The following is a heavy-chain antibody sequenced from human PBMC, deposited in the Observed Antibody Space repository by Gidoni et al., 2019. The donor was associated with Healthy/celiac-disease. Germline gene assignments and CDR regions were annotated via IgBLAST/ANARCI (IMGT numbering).Heavy chain of an antibody. CDR2: INGSGGST. CDR1: GFTFSSYA. CDR3: AKDRGLLWFGESLDY. Sequence: EVQLLESGGGLVQPGGSLRLSCAASGFTFSSYAMSWVRQAPGKGLEWVSAINGSGGSTYYADSVKGRFTISRDNSKNTLYLQMNSLRAEDTAVYYCAKDRGLLWFGESLDYWGQGTLVTVSS. J-gene: IGHJ4*02. D-gene: IGHD3-10*01. V-gene: IGHV3-23*01.